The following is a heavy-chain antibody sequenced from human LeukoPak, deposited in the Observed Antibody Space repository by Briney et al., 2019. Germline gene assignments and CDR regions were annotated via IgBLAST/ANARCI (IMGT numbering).Heavy chain of an antibody. V-gene: IGHV4-38-2*02. CDR2: IYHSGST. J-gene: IGHJ4*02. Sequence: PSETLSLTCIVSGYSISSGYYWGWIRQPPGKGLEWIGNIYHSGSTYYSPSLKSRVTMSVDTSKNQFSLKLSSVTAADTAVYYCARIGGWSPFDYWGQGTLVTVSS. CDR3: ARIGGWSPFDY. D-gene: IGHD2-15*01. CDR1: GYSISSGYY.